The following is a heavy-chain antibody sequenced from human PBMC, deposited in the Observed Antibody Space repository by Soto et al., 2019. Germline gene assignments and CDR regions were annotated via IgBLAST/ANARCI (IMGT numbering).Heavy chain of an antibody. CDR2: IYWDDDK. D-gene: IGHD6-13*01. J-gene: IGHJ5*02. CDR1: GFSLSTSGVG. V-gene: IGHV2-5*02. CDR3: AHLPKGGQQLAPLNWFDP. Sequence: QSGPTLVNPTQTLTLTCTFSGFSLSTSGVGVGWIRQPPGKALEWLALIYWDDDKRYSPSLKSRLTITKDTSKNQVVLTMTNMEPVDTATYYCAHLPKGGQQLAPLNWFDPWGQGTLVTVSS.